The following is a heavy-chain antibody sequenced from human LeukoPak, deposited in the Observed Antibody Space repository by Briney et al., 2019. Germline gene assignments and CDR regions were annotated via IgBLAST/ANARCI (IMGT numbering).Heavy chain of an antibody. CDR2: ISAYNGNT. V-gene: IGHV1-18*01. CDR1: GYTFTSYG. D-gene: IGHD6-19*01. Sequence: ASVRVSCKASGYTFTSYGISWVRQAPGQGLEWMGWISAYNGNTNYAQKLQGRVTMTTDTSTSTAYMELRSLRSEDTAVYYCARSLAVGGTRAYWGQGTLVTVSS. J-gene: IGHJ4*02. CDR3: ARSLAVGGTRAY.